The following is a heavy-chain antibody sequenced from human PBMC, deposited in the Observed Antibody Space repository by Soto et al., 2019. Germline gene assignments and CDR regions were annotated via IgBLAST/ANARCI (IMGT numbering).Heavy chain of an antibody. D-gene: IGHD2-2*01. J-gene: IGHJ6*02. CDR1: GFTFSRNV. Sequence: PGGSLRLSCAGSGFTFSRNVMHWVRQAPGKGLEWVACITYDGSNKYYADSVKGRFTISRDNSKNTLYLQMNSLRPEDTSVYYCASGYCSTTSCFDGRDVWGQGTTVTVSS. CDR2: ITYDGSNK. CDR3: ASGYCSTTSCFDGRDV. V-gene: IGHV3-30-3*01.